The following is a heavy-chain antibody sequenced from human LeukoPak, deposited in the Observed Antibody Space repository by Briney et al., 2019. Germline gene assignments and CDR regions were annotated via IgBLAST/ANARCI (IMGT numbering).Heavy chain of an antibody. V-gene: IGHV1-18*01. D-gene: IGHD3-16*02. Sequence: GASVKVSCKASGYTFTSYGISWVRQAPGQGLEWMGWISAYNGNTNYAQKLQGRVTMTTDTSTSTAYMELRSLRSDDTAVYYCATFPGMITFGGVIDSDYYFDYWGQGTLVTVSS. J-gene: IGHJ4*02. CDR3: ATFPGMITFGGVIDSDYYFDY. CDR2: ISAYNGNT. CDR1: GYTFTSYG.